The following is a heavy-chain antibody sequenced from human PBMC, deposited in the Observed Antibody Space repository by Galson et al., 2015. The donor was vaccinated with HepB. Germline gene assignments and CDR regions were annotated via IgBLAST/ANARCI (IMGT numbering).Heavy chain of an antibody. V-gene: IGHV4-30-2*01. CDR3: ARGGPQYSSQLRSVFDS. Sequence: LSLTCAVSGGSITRGGFSWSWVQQPPGKGLEWIGYIYHTGTAYYSPTLKSRVAISQDTSKNQFSLTLNSVNAEATAVYYCARGGPQYSSQLRSVFDSWGQGTMVIVSS. CDR2: IYHTGTA. J-gene: IGHJ3*02. D-gene: IGHD5-18*01. CDR1: GGSITRGGFS.